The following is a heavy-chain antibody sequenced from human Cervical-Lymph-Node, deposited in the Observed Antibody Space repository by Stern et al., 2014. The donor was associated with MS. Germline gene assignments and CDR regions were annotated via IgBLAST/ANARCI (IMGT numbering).Heavy chain of an antibody. CDR1: GYTFTSYY. CDR3: AREVAGHRLGMMDV. CDR2: INPSGGST. V-gene: IGHV1-46*01. D-gene: IGHD6-19*01. J-gene: IGHJ6*02. Sequence: QMQLVQSGAEVKKPGAPPTVSCKASGYTFTSYYIHWVRQAPGQGLEWMGIINPSGGSTSYAQKFQGRVTMTRDTSTSTVYMELSSLRSEDTAVYYCAREVAGHRLGMMDVWGQGTTVTVSS.